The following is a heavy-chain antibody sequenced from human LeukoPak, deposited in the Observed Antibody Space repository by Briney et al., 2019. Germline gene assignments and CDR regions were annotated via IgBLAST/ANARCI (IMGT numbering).Heavy chain of an antibody. V-gene: IGHV1-69*04. CDR2: IIPILGIA. CDR1: EYTFTGYY. Sequence: ASVKVSCKASEYTFTGYYMHWVRQAPGQGLEWMGRIIPILGIANYAQKFQGRVTITADKSTSTAYMELSSLRSEDTAVYYCARVPDWGQGTMVTVSS. CDR3: ARVPD. D-gene: IGHD1-14*01. J-gene: IGHJ3*01.